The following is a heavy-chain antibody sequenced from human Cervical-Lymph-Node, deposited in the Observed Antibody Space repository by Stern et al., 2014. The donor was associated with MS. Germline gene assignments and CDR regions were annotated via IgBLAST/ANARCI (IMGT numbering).Heavy chain of an antibody. Sequence: EVQLVESGGGLVQPGESLRVSCEASAFIFSNYWMHWVRQVPGKGLVWVPHINPDGTSAIYADSVKGRFITTRDNARNPLYLQMNSLRAEDTAFYYCARGMTSGAYHWGQGTLVTVSS. CDR2: INPDGTSA. CDR3: ARGMTSGAYH. J-gene: IGHJ4*02. V-gene: IGHV3-74*01. D-gene: IGHD6-19*01. CDR1: AFIFSNYW.